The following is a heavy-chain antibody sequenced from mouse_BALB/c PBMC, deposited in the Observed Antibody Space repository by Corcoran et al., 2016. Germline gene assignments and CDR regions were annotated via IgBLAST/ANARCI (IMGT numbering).Heavy chain of an antibody. J-gene: IGHJ2*01. Sequence: QIQLVQSGPELKKPGETVKISCKASGYTFTNYGMNWVKQAPGKGLKWMGWINTYTGEPTYADDFKGRFAFSLETSASTAYLQINNLKNEDTATYFCARSGYGNYEYYWGQGTTLTVSS. CDR3: ARSGYGNYEYY. V-gene: IGHV9-3-1*01. D-gene: IGHD2-10*02. CDR1: GYTFTNYG. CDR2: INTYTGEP.